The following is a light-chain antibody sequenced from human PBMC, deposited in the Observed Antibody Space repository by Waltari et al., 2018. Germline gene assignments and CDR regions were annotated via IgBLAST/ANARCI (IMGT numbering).Light chain of an antibody. CDR1: SVDVGGDTY. V-gene: IGLV2-8*01. CDR3: SSYAGSNNSI. CDR2: EVS. Sequence: QSALPQPPSASGAPGHSVTISCTGPSVDVGGDTYVSWYQPHPGKAPKLMIYEVSKRPSGIPERCSGSKSGNTASLTVSGLQAYDEADYYCSSYAGSNNSIFGTGTKVTDL. J-gene: IGLJ1*01.